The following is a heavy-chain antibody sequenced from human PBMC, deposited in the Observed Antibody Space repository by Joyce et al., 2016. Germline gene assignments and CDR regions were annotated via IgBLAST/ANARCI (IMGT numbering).Heavy chain of an antibody. D-gene: IGHD4-23*01. J-gene: IGHJ4*02. CDR2: ISGADTT. CDR1: GFIVSSNY. CDR3: ARDLYLTTVERGNY. V-gene: IGHV3-53*01. Sequence: EVQLVESGGGLIQPGGSLRLSCAASGFIVSSNYMTWVRQAPGKGLEWVSVISGADTTHYADSVKGRFTISRDNSKNTLYLRMNSLRAEDTAVYYCARDLYLTTVERGNYWGQGTLVTVSS.